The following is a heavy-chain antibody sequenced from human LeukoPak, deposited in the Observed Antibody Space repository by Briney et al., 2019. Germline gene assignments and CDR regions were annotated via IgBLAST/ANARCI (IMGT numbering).Heavy chain of an antibody. Sequence: ASVTVSCKASGYTFTSYDINWVRQAPGQGLEWMGWISAYNGNTNYAQKLQGRVTMTTDTSTSTAYMELRSLRPDDTAVYYCARETGEVVYYYYGMDVWGQGTTVTVSS. CDR2: ISAYNGNT. V-gene: IGHV1-18*01. CDR1: GYTFTSYD. CDR3: ARETGEVVYYYYGMDV. J-gene: IGHJ6*02. D-gene: IGHD7-27*01.